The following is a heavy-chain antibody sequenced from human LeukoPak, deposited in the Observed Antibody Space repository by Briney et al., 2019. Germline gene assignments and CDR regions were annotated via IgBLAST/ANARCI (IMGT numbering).Heavy chain of an antibody. CDR3: TTRFTVVTPYLDY. J-gene: IGHJ4*02. CDR2: IKSKTDGGTT. V-gene: IGHV3-15*01. Sequence: GGSLRLSCAASGFTFSNAWMNWVRQAPGKGLEWVGRIKSKTDGGTTDYAAPVKGRFTISRDDSKNTLYLQMNSLKTEDTAVYYCTTRFTVVTPYLDYWGQGTLVTVSS. CDR1: GFTFSNAW. D-gene: IGHD4-23*01.